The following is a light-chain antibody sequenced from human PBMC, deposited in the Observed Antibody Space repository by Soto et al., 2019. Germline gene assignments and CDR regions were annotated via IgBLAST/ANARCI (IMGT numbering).Light chain of an antibody. CDR1: QSVRSK. V-gene: IGKV3-15*01. CDR3: QQYNNWPPIT. CDR2: DAS. Sequence: EMVMTQSPGTLSVSPGERATLSCRASQSVRSKLAWYQQKPGQAPRLLIYDASTRAAGIPARFSGSGPGTEFTLTISSLQSEDFAVYYCQQYNNWPPITFGQGTRLEIK. J-gene: IGKJ5*01.